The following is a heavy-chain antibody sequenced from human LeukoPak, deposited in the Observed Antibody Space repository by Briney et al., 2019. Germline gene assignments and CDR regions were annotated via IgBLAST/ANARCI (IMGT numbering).Heavy chain of an antibody. Sequence: GGSLRLSCAASGFTFDDYAMHWVRQAPGKGLEWVSGISWNSGSIGYADSVKGRFTISRDNAKNTLYLQMNSLRAEDTALYYCARIGVDAYSTRHQALDSWGQGTLVTVSS. CDR2: ISWNSGSI. J-gene: IGHJ4*02. CDR3: ARIGVDAYSTRHQALDS. V-gene: IGHV3-9*01. D-gene: IGHD6-13*01. CDR1: GFTFDDYA.